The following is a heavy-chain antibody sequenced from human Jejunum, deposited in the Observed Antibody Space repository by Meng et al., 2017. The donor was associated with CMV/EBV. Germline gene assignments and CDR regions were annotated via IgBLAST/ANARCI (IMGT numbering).Heavy chain of an antibody. CDR1: GGSIRNYY. Sequence: VTGGSIRNYYGRWIRQTTGKGMGWIGYINYTGSTNYNPSIKSRVTMSVDTSKNQFFLKLRSVTAADTAMYYCARVDGSGHFPPDFWGQGTLVTVSS. V-gene: IGHV4-59*01. J-gene: IGHJ4*01. CDR2: INYTGST. D-gene: IGHD3-22*01. CDR3: ARVDGSGHFPPDF.